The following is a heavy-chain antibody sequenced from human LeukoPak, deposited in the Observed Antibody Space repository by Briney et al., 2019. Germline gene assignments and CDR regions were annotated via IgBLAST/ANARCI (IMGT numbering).Heavy chain of an antibody. Sequence: SEXLSLTCTVSGYSISSGYYWGWIRQPPGKGLEWIGSIYHSGSTYYNPSLKRRVTISVDTSKNQFSLKLSSVTAADTAVYYCARLIYGGNPNDAFDIWGQGTMVTVSS. CDR2: IYHSGST. J-gene: IGHJ3*02. V-gene: IGHV4-38-2*02. CDR1: GYSISSGYY. CDR3: ARLIYGGNPNDAFDI. D-gene: IGHD4-23*01.